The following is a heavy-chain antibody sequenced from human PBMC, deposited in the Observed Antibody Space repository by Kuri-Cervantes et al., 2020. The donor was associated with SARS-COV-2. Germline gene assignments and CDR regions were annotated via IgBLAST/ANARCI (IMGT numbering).Heavy chain of an antibody. CDR2: IYPGDSDT. V-gene: IGHV5-51*01. Sequence: KVSCKGSGYSFTSYWIGWVRQMPGKGLEWMGIIYPGDSDTRYSPSFQGQVTISADKSISTAYLQWSSLKASDTATYYCARHLWFGEIHDAFDIRGQGTMVTVSS. CDR3: ARHLWFGEIHDAFDI. D-gene: IGHD3-10*01. J-gene: IGHJ3*02. CDR1: GYSFTSYW.